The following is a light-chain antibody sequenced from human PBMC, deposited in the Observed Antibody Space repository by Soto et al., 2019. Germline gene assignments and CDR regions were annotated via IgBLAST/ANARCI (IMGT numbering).Light chain of an antibody. V-gene: IGKV3-11*01. CDR3: QQRSNWPIT. CDR2: GAS. Sequence: EIVMTQSPATLSVSPGEGATLSCRASQSVSSDLAWYQHKPGQTPRLLIYGASTRATGVPVRFSGSGSGTDFTLTISSLEPEDFAVYYCQQRSNWPITFGQGTRLEIK. CDR1: QSVSSD. J-gene: IGKJ5*01.